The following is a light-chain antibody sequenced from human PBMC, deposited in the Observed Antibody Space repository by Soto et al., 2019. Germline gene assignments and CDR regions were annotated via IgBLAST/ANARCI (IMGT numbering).Light chain of an antibody. Sequence: QPALTQPASVSGSPGQSITISCTGTSSDVGGYNYVSWYQQYPGKAPKVMIYEVTNRPSGVSNRFSGSRSGNTASLTISGLQAEDEADYYCSSYTSSNTLLFGGGTKLTVL. V-gene: IGLV2-14*01. J-gene: IGLJ2*01. CDR1: SSDVGGYNY. CDR2: EVT. CDR3: SSYTSSNTLL.